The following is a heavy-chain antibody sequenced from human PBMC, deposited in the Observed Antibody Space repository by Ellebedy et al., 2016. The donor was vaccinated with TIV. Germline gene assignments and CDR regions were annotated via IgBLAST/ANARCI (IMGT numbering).Heavy chain of an antibody. CDR3: ARGRYSDD. CDR1: GFTVSSNY. V-gene: IGHV3-53*01. D-gene: IGHD2-15*01. J-gene: IGHJ4*02. CDR2: IYSGGST. Sequence: GESLKIFXAASGFTVSSNYMSWVRQAPGKGPEWVSVIYSGGSTFDTDSVKGRFSIYRDNSKNTLYLQMNSLKAEDTAVYYCARGRYSDDWGQGTLVTISS.